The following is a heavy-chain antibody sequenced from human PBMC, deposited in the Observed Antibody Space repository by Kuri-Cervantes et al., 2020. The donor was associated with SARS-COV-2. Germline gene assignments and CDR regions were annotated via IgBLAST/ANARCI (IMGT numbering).Heavy chain of an antibody. V-gene: IGHV4-59*01. D-gene: IGHD4-17*01. J-gene: IGHJ4*02. CDR1: GGSISSYY. Sequence: SETLSLTCTASGGSISSYYWSWIRQPPGKGLEWIGYIYYSGSTNYNPSLKSRVTISVDTSKNQFSLKLSSVTAADTAVYYCARGASYGDFDYWGQGTLVTVSS. CDR2: IYYSGST. CDR3: ARGASYGDFDY.